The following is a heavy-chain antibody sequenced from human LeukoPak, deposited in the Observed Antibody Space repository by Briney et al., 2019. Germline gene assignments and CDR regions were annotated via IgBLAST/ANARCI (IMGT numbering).Heavy chain of an antibody. CDR2: IYYSGTT. CDR1: GGSISSGGFY. CDR3: ARGTTDGYSYGRFDY. D-gene: IGHD5-18*01. Sequence: SETLSLTCTVSGGSISSGGFYWSWIRQHPGKGLEWLGYIYYSGTTYYNPSLKSRVTISVDTSKNQFSLKLNPVTAADTALYYCARGTTDGYSYGRFDYWGQGTLVTVSS. J-gene: IGHJ4*02. V-gene: IGHV4-31*03.